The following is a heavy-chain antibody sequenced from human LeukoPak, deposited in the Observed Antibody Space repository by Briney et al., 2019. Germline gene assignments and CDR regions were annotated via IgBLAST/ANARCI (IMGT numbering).Heavy chain of an antibody. CDR2: IWYDGSNK. J-gene: IGHJ4*02. CDR1: GFTFSSYG. CDR3: AKGGQYDSDSFFDF. V-gene: IGHV3-33*08. Sequence: GGSLRLSCAASGFTFSSYGMHWVRQAPGKGLEWVAVIWYDGSNKYYADSVKGRFTISRDNSRNTVDVQMNSLRSEDSALYYCAKGGQYDSDSFFDFWGQGTLVTVSS. D-gene: IGHD3-22*01.